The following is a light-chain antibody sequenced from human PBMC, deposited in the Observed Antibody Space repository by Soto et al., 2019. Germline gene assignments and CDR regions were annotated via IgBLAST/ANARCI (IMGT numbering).Light chain of an antibody. CDR3: AAWDDSLNGPV. CDR1: YSNIGSHP. V-gene: IGLV1-44*01. J-gene: IGLJ2*01. Sequence: QAVVTQPPSASGTPGQRVTISCSGAYSNIGSHPVNWYQHLPGTAPKLLIYRNNQRPSGVPDRFSGSMAGTSASLAISGLQSEDEADYYCAAWDDSLNGPVFGGGTKLTVL. CDR2: RNN.